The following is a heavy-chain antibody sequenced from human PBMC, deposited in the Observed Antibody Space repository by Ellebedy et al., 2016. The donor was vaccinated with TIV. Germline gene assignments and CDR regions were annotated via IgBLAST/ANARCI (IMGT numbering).Heavy chain of an antibody. Sequence: GGSLRLSCAASGLTFSSYSMNWVRQAPGKGLEWVSSISSSSVNIHYADSVKGRFTISRDNAKNSLYLQMNSLRAEDTAVYYCARALSSPITGTYYFDYWGQGTLVTVSS. D-gene: IGHD3-3*01. CDR2: ISSSSVNI. J-gene: IGHJ4*02. V-gene: IGHV3-21*01. CDR3: ARALSSPITGTYYFDY. CDR1: GLTFSSYS.